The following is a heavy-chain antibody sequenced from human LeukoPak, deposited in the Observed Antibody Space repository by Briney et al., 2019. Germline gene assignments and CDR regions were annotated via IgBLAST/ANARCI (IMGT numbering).Heavy chain of an antibody. J-gene: IGHJ3*02. V-gene: IGHV4-34*01. Sequence: GSLRLSCAASGFTFSNYWMNWVRQAPGKGLEWIGEINHSGSTNYNPSLKSRVTISVDTSKNQFSLKLSSVTAADTAVYYCASDSSGYYVAFDIWGQGTMVTVSS. D-gene: IGHD3-22*01. CDR1: GFTFSNYW. CDR3: ASDSSGYYVAFDI. CDR2: INHSGST.